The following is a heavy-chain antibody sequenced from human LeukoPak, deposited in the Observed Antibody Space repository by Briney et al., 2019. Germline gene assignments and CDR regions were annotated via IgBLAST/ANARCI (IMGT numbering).Heavy chain of an antibody. CDR1: GGTFSSYA. CDR3: ARGEVLVGATGRYNWFDP. D-gene: IGHD1-26*01. Sequence: GASVKVSCKASGGTFSSYAISWVRQAPGQGLEWXXXXXXIFGIANYAQKFQGXVXITADESTSTAYMELSSLRSEDTAVYYCARGEVLVGATGRYNWFDPWGQGTLVTVSS. V-gene: IGHV1-69*13. CDR2: XXXIFGIA. J-gene: IGHJ5*02.